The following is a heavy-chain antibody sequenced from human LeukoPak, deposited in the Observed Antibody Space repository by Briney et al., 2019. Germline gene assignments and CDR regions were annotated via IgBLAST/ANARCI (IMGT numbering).Heavy chain of an antibody. CDR1: GFTFSSYG. CDR2: ISYDGSNK. D-gene: IGHD3-10*01. J-gene: IGHJ4*02. CDR3: AKVSRWFGEYYEH. V-gene: IGHV3-30*18. Sequence: GESLRLSCAASGFTFSSYGMHWVRQAPGKGLEWVAVISYDGSNKYYADSVKGRFTISRDNSKNTLYLQMNSLRAEDTAVYYCAKVSRWFGEYYEHWGQGTLVTVSS.